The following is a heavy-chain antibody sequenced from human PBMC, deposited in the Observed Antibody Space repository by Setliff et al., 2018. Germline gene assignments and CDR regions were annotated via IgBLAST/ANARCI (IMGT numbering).Heavy chain of an antibody. CDR1: GGSFSGYY. CDR2: IIHSGST. V-gene: IGHV4-34*12. Sequence: KPSETLSLTCAVYGGSFSGYYWSWIRQPPGKRLEWIGEIIHSGSTNYNPSLKSRVTISMDTPKNQFSLKVSYVTAADTAVYYCARKREGRGGYFDLWGRGTLVTVSS. CDR3: ARKREGRGGYFDL. D-gene: IGHD3-16*01. J-gene: IGHJ2*01.